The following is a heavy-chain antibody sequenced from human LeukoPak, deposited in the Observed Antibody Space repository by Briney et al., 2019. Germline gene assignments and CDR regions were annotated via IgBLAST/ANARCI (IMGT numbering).Heavy chain of an antibody. CDR3: ARLADYRLYYYYGMDV. J-gene: IGHJ6*02. Sequence: GESLKISCKGSGYSFTSYWIGWVRPMPGKGLEWMGIIYPGDSDTRYSPSFQGQVTISADKSISTAYLQWSSLKASDTAMYYCARLADYRLYYYYGMDVWGQGTTVTVSS. CDR1: GYSFTSYW. CDR2: IYPGDSDT. D-gene: IGHD4-11*01. V-gene: IGHV5-51*01.